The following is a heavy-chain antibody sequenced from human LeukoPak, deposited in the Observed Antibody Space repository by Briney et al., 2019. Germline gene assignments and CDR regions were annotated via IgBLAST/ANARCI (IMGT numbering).Heavy chain of an antibody. V-gene: IGHV3-23*01. J-gene: IGHJ4*02. Sequence: PGGSLRLSCAASGFIFNSYAMSWVRQAPGKGLEWVSTISGSGGMTYYADSVKGRFTISRDNSKNTLYLQMNSLRAEDTAVYYCAKIYAYYYDSSGYFDYWGQGTLVTVSS. CDR3: AKIYAYYYDSSGYFDY. D-gene: IGHD3-22*01. CDR1: GFIFNSYA. CDR2: ISGSGGMT.